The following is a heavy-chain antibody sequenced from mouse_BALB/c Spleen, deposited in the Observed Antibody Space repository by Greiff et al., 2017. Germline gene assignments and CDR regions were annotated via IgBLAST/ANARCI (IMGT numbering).Heavy chain of an antibody. CDR2: IDPENGDT. V-gene: IGHV14-4*02. CDR3: NCGYYAMDY. CDR1: GFNIKDYY. J-gene: IGHJ4*01. Sequence: VQLQQSGAELVRSGASVKLSCTASGFNIKDYYMHWVKQRPEQGLEWIGWIDPENGDTEYAPKFQGKATMTADTSSNTAYLQLSSLTSEDTAVYYCNCGYYAMDYWGQGTSVTVSS.